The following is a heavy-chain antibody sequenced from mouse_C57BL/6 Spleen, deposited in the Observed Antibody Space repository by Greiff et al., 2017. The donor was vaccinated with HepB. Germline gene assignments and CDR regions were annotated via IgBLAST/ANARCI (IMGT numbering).Heavy chain of an antibody. CDR3: ARLYWYFDV. J-gene: IGHJ1*03. CDR1: GFTFSDYG. Sequence: VQLKESGGGLVKPGGSLKLSCAASGFTFSDYGMHWVRQAPEKGLEWVAYISSGSSTIYYADTVKGRFTISRDNAKNTLFLQMTSLRSEDTAMYYCARLYWYFDVWGTGTTVTVSS. CDR2: ISSGSSTI. V-gene: IGHV5-17*01.